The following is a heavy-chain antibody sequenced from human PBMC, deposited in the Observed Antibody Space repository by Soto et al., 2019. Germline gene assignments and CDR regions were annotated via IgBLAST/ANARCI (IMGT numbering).Heavy chain of an antibody. Sequence: GGSLKISWKGSGYSFTSYWLGWVRQMPGQGLEWMGIIYPSDSDTRYSPSFQGQVTISADKSISTAYLQWSSLKASDTAMYYCARRMEWFGELLNAFDIWGQGTMVTVSS. D-gene: IGHD3-10*01. V-gene: IGHV5-51*01. J-gene: IGHJ3*02. CDR2: IYPSDSDT. CDR1: GYSFTSYW. CDR3: ARRMEWFGELLNAFDI.